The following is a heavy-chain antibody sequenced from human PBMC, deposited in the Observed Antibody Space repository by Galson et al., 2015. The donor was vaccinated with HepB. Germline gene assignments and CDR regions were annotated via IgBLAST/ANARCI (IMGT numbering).Heavy chain of an antibody. Sequence: SVKVSCKASGFTFTSSAVQWVRQARGQRLEWIGWIVVGSGNTNYAQKFQERVTITRDMSTSTAYMELSSLRSEDTAVYYCAAEDSSGWFDFDYWGQGTLVTVSS. CDR3: AAEDSSGWFDFDY. CDR2: IVVGSGNT. V-gene: IGHV1-58*01. D-gene: IGHD6-19*01. CDR1: GFTFTSSA. J-gene: IGHJ4*02.